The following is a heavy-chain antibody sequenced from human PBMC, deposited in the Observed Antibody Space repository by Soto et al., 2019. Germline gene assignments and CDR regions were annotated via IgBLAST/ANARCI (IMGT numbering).Heavy chain of an antibody. CDR3: AHHYGGNSVLDY. V-gene: IGHV2-5*02. CDR1: GFSLSTSGVG. J-gene: IGHJ4*02. CDR2: IYWDDDK. Sequence: QITLKESGPPLVKPTQTLTLTCTFSGFSLSTSGVGVGWIRQPPGKALEWLALIYWDDDKRYSPSLKSRLTLTKDTSKNQVVLTMTNMDPVDTATYYCAHHYGGNSVLDYWGQGTLVTVSS. D-gene: IGHD4-17*01.